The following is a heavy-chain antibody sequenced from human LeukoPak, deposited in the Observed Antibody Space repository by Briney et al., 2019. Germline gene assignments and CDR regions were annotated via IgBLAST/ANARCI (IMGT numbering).Heavy chain of an antibody. V-gene: IGHV3-7*02. J-gene: IGHJ5*02. CDR2: IKQDGSEK. CDR3: AGAMYSGSFDP. Sequence: PGGSLRLSCAPSGFTFSRYWMNWVRQAPGKGLEWVANIKQDGSEKYYVDSVKGRCTIYRDNAKNSLYLQMSSLRVEDTAVYYCAGAMYSGSFDPWGQGTLVTVSS. CDR1: GFTFSRYW. D-gene: IGHD1-26*01.